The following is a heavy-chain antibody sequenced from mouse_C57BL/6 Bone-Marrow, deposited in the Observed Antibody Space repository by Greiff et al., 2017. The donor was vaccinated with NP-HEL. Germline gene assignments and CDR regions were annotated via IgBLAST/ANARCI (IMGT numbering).Heavy chain of an antibody. J-gene: IGHJ1*03. CDR2: IWSGGST. Sequence: QVHVKQSGPGLVQPSQSLSITCTVSGFSLTSYGVHWVRQSPGKGLEWLGVIWSGGSTDYNAAFISRLSISKDNSKSQVFFKMNSLHADDTAIYYCARDYGSRYWYFDVWGTGTTVTVSS. V-gene: IGHV2-2*01. D-gene: IGHD1-1*01. CDR1: GFSLTSYG. CDR3: ARDYGSRYWYFDV.